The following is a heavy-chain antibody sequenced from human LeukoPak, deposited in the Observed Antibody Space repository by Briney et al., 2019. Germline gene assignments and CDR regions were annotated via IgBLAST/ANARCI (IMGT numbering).Heavy chain of an antibody. J-gene: IGHJ4*02. CDR2: IYTCEST. Sequence: SETLSLTCTVSGVSISSYYWSRIRQPPGKALEWIGYIYTCESTNDNPSLKSRVTISVDTSKNQFSLKLSSVTAADTAVYYCARRNRKGGQQEYYFDYWGQGTLVTVSS. V-gene: IGHV4-4*09. D-gene: IGHD1-26*01. CDR1: GVSISSYY. CDR3: ARRNRKGGQQEYYFDY.